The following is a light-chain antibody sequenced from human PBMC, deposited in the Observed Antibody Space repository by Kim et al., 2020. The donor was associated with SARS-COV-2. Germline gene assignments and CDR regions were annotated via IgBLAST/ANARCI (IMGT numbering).Light chain of an antibody. CDR3: NSRDSSGNHYV. CDR1: SLRSYY. J-gene: IGLJ1*01. V-gene: IGLV3-19*01. CDR2: GKN. Sequence: SYELTQAPAVSVALGQTVRITCQGDSLRSYYASWYQQKPGQAPVLVIYGKNNRPSGIPDRFSGSSSGNTASLTITGAQAEDEADYYCNSRDSSGNHYVFGTGTKVTVL.